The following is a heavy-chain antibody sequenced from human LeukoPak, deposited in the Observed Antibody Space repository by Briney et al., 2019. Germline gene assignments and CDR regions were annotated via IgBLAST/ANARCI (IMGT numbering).Heavy chain of an antibody. Sequence: GASVKVSCRASGGTFSSYAISWVRQAPGQGLEWMGGIIPIFGTANYAQKFQGRVTFTRNPSISTAYMELSSLRSQDTAMYYCARGASRSFDHWGQGTPVIVSS. CDR3: ARGASRSFDH. V-gene: IGHV1-69*05. CDR1: GGTFSSYA. J-gene: IGHJ4*02. CDR2: IIPIFGTA.